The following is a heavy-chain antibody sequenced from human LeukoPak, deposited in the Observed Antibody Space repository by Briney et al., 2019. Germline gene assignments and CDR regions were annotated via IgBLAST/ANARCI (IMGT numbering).Heavy chain of an antibody. D-gene: IGHD1-26*01. CDR3: ARDPRSGWARGDAFDI. V-gene: IGHV3-30-3*01. CDR2: ISYDGSNK. Sequence: GGSLRLSCAASGFTFSSYAMHWVRQAPGKGLEWVAVISYDGSNKYYADSVKGRFTISRDNSKNTLYLQMNSLRAEDTAVYYCARDPRSGWARGDAFDIWGQGTMVTVSS. J-gene: IGHJ3*02. CDR1: GFTFSSYA.